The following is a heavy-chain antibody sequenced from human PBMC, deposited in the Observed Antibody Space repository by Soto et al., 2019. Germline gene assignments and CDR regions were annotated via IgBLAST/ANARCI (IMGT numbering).Heavy chain of an antibody. Sequence: PLEILSLTCTVSGGSIISSSYYWGWIRQPPGKGLEWIGSIYYSGSTYYNPSLKSRVTISVDTSKNQFSLKLSSVTAADTAVYYCATQEVGGSYVYTFDPWGQGTLVTVSS. CDR2: IYYSGST. CDR1: GGSIISSSYY. D-gene: IGHD1-26*01. J-gene: IGHJ5*02. CDR3: ATQEVGGSYVYTFDP. V-gene: IGHV4-39*01.